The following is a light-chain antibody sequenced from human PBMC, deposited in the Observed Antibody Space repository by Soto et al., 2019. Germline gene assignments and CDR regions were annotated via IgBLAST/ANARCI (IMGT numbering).Light chain of an antibody. CDR1: TSNLGSTSSIGSDH. V-gene: IGLV1-47*02. CDR2: STH. Sequence: QSVLAQPPSVSATPGQRVTISCSGSTSNLGSTSSIGSDHVYWCQQLPGTAPSLLIYSTHPRPSGVPARISGSKSCTSATMAISGVRFEDEADYYCAGWYASLSGWVFGGGTKRTVL. J-gene: IGLJ3*02. CDR3: AGWYASLSGWV.